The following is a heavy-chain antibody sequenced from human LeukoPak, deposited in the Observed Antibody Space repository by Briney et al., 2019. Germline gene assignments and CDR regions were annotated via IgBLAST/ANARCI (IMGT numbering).Heavy chain of an antibody. CDR1: GGSISSGGYS. CDR3: ARNSNPLYYGMDV. Sequence: PSETLSLTCAVSGGSISSGGYSWSWIRQPPGKGLEWIGYIYHGGSTYYNPSLKSRVTISVDRSKNQFSLKLSSVTAADTAVYYCARNSNPLYYGMDVWGQGTTVTVSS. J-gene: IGHJ6*02. CDR2: IYHGGST. V-gene: IGHV4-30-2*01. D-gene: IGHD4-11*01.